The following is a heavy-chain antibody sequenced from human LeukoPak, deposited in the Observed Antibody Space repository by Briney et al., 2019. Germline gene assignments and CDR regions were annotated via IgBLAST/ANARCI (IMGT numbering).Heavy chain of an antibody. J-gene: IGHJ6*03. D-gene: IGHD2-2*01. CDR1: GFTFSSYS. V-gene: IGHV3-21*01. CDR2: ISSSSSYI. Sequence: GGSLRLSCAASGFTFSSYSMNWVRQAPGKGLEWVSSISSSSSYIYYADSVKGRFTISRDNAKNSLYLQMNSLRAEDTAVYYCARVQRGPNCSSTSCYRYYYYYYMDVWGKGTTVTVSS. CDR3: ARVQRGPNCSSTSCYRYYYYYYMDV.